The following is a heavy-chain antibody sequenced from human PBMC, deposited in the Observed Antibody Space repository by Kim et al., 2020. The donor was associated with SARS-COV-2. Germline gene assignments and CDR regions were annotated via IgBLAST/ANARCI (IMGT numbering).Heavy chain of an antibody. J-gene: IGHJ3*02. V-gene: IGHV3-23*01. CDR3: AKSRPTLLWFGEFPQPQKENDAFDI. CDR1: GFTFSSYA. D-gene: IGHD3-10*01. Sequence: GGSLRLSCAASGFTFSSYAMSWVRQAPGKGLEWVSAISGSGGSTYYADSVKGRFTISRDNSKNTLYLQMNSLRAEDTAVYYCAKSRPTLLWFGEFPQPQKENDAFDIWGQGTMVTVSS. CDR2: ISGSGGST.